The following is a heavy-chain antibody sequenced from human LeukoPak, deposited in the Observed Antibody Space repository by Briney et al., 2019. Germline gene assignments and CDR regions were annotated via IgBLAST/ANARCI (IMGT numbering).Heavy chain of an antibody. CDR2: ISSSSSYI. CDR1: GFTFSSYS. CDR3: ARGGPAAMGMSNFDY. D-gene: IGHD2-2*01. J-gene: IGHJ4*02. Sequence: GGSLRLSCAASGFTFSSYSMIWVRQAPGEGLEWVSSISSSSSYIYYADSIKGRFTISRDNAKNSLYLQMNSLRAEDTAVYYCARGGPAAMGMSNFDYWGQGTLVTVSS. V-gene: IGHV3-21*01.